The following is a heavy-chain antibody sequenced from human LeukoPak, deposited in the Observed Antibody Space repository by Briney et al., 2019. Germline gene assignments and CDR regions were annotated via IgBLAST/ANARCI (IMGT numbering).Heavy chain of an antibody. J-gene: IGHJ4*02. CDR3: AKATRFSGGSSPQPKHQKIYDC. CDR1: GFTFSSYG. CDR2: IRYDGSNK. D-gene: IGHD2-15*01. V-gene: IGHV3-30*02. Sequence: GGSLRLSCAASGFTFSSYGMHWVRQAPGKGLEWVAFIRYDGSNKYYADSVKGRFTISRDNSKNTLYLQMNSLRAEDTAVYYCAKATRFSGGSSPQPKHQKIYDCWGQGTLVTVSS.